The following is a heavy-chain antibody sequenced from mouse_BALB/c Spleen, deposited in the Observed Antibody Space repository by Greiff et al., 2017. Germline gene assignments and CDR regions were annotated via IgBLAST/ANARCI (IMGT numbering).Heavy chain of an antibody. Sequence: EVKLQESGPGLVKPSQSLSLTCTVTGYSITSDYAWNWIRQFPGNKLEWMGYISYSGSTSYNPSLKSRISITRDTSKNQFFLQLNSVTTEDTATYYCARSYRYWFAYWGQGTLVTVSA. J-gene: IGHJ3*01. CDR2: ISYSGST. CDR1: GYSITSDYA. V-gene: IGHV3-2*02. D-gene: IGHD2-14*01. CDR3: ARSYRYWFAY.